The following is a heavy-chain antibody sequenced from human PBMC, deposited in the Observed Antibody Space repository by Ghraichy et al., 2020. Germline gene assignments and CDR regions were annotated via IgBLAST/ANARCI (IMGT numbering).Heavy chain of an antibody. D-gene: IGHD3-10*01. CDR1: GFTFSSYG. CDR2: IWYDGSNK. V-gene: IGHV3-33*01. CDR3: ARESWYYGSGSYPDY. Sequence: GGSLRLSCAASGFTFSSYGMHWVRQAPGKGLEWVAVIWYDGSNKYYADSVKGRFTISRDNSKNTLYLQMNSLRAEDTAVYYCARESWYYGSGSYPDYWGQGTRVTVSS. J-gene: IGHJ4*02.